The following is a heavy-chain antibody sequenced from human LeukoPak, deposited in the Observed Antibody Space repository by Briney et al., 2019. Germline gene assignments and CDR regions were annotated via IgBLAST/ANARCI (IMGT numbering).Heavy chain of an antibody. Sequence: SETLSLTCTVSGYSISSGYYWGWIRPPPGKGLEWIGGIYHSGSTYYNPSLKSRVTISVDTSKNHFSLKLTSVTATDTAVYYCARENMVATMVDYWGQGTLVTVSS. CDR2: IYHSGST. CDR3: ARENMVATMVDY. D-gene: IGHD5-12*01. CDR1: GYSISSGYY. J-gene: IGHJ4*02. V-gene: IGHV4-38-2*02.